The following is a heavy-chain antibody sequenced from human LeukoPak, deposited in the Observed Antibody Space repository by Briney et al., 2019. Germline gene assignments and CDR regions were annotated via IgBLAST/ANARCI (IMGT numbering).Heavy chain of an antibody. V-gene: IGHV1-69*13. CDR2: IIPIFGTA. CDR3: ARGPQYDFWSGYSSPGYYYYMDV. J-gene: IGHJ6*03. Sequence: SVKVSCKASGGTFSSYAISWVRQAPGQGLEWMGGIIPIFGTANYAQKFQGRVTITSDESTSTAYMELSSLRSEDTAVYYCARGPQYDFWSGYSSPGYYYYMDVWGKGTTVTVSS. CDR1: GGTFSSYA. D-gene: IGHD3-3*01.